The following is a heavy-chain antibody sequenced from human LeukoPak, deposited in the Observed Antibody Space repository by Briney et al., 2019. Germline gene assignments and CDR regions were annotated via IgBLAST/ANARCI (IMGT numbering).Heavy chain of an antibody. J-gene: IGHJ4*02. D-gene: IGHD1-26*01. CDR1: GFTFSTYS. Sequence: GRSLTLSCAASGFTFSTYSMHWLRQAPGKGLEWVALISYDCSNKYYADSVQGRYTIYRDNSKNTLYLEMNSLRVEDTAVYYCARLRDQYSGSYTCFDYWGQGTMVTVSS. CDR3: ARLRDQYSGSYTCFDY. V-gene: IGHV3-30*04. CDR2: ISYDCSNK.